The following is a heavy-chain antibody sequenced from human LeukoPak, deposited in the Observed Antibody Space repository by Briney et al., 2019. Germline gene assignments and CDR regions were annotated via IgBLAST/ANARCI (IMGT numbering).Heavy chain of an antibody. CDR1: GFTFDDYT. D-gene: IGHD7-27*01. J-gene: IGHJ6*03. CDR3: AKGPITGGYYMDV. Sequence: PGGSLRLSCAASGFTFDDYTMHWVRQAPGKGLEWVSLISWDGGSTYYADSVKGRFTISRDNSKNSLYLQMNSLRTEDTALYYCAKGPITGGYYMDVWGKGTTVTVSS. V-gene: IGHV3-43*01. CDR2: ISWDGGST.